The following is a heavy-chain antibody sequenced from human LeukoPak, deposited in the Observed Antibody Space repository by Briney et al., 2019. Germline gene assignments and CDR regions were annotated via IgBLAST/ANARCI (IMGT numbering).Heavy chain of an antibody. V-gene: IGHV4-34*01. D-gene: IGHD6-19*01. CDR1: GGSFSGYY. CDR3: ARVNKQWLVHVRWFDP. J-gene: IGHJ5*02. CDR2: INHSGST. Sequence: SETLSLTCAVYGGSFSGYYWSWIRQPPGKVLEWIGEINHSGSTNYNPSLKSRVTISVDTSKNQFSLKLSSVTAADTAVYYCARVNKQWLVHVRWFDPWGQGTLVTVSS.